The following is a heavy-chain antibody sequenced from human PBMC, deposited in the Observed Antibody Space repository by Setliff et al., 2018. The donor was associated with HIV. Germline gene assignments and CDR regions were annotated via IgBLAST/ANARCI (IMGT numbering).Heavy chain of an antibody. J-gene: IGHJ4*02. CDR1: GYSISTAYY. CDR2: VYHSGTT. D-gene: IGHD5-12*01. Sequence: SETLSLTCAVSGYSISTAYYWGWIRQPPGKGLEWIGSVYHSGTTYYNPSLKSRVTISVDTSKNQFSLKLSSVTAADTAVYYCARVQVGGYNFYFDYWGQGTLVTVSS. CDR3: ARVQVGGYNFYFDY. V-gene: IGHV4-38-2*01.